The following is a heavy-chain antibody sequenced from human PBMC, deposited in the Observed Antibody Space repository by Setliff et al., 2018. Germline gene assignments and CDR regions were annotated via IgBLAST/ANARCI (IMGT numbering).Heavy chain of an antibody. V-gene: IGHV1-69*05. CDR3: AREGVDTRSSTDYRYYMDV. CDR2: TIPIFGST. CDR1: GGTFSSYG. Sequence: SVKVSCKASGGTFSSYGISWVRQAPGQGLEWMGGTIPIFGSTNYAQKFQDGVTIITDESTSTAYMELSSLRTEDTAVYYCAREGVDTRSSTDYRYYMDVWGKGTTVT. J-gene: IGHJ6*03. D-gene: IGHD5-18*01.